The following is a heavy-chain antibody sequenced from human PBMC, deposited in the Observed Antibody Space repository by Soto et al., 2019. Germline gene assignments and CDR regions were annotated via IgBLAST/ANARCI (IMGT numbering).Heavy chain of an antibody. CDR2: IIPIFGTA. CDR1: GGTFSSYA. Sequence: QVQLVQSGAEVKKPGSSVKVSCKASGGTFSSYAISWVRQAPGQGLEWMGGIIPIFGTADYAQKFQGRVTTHTDDATSTAYRELRSMSCEGAAETYCGGGDYGGRKGYYTTGGNYWGQGTLVTVSS. V-gene: IGHV1-69*05. D-gene: IGHD3-3*01. CDR3: GGGDYGGRKGYYTTGGNY. J-gene: IGHJ4*02.